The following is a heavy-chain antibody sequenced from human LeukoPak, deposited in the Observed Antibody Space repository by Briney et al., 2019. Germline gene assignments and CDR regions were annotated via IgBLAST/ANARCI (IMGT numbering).Heavy chain of an antibody. J-gene: IGHJ4*02. CDR1: GGSISSGGYY. CDR3: ARRDIVTTINT. V-gene: IGHV4-31*03. D-gene: IGHD5-12*01. Sequence: SETLSLTCTVSGGSISSGGYYWSWIRQHPGKGLEWIGYIYYSGSTYYNPSLKSRVTISVDTSKNQFSLKLSSVTAADTAVYYCARRDIVTTINTWGQGTLVTVSS. CDR2: IYYSGST.